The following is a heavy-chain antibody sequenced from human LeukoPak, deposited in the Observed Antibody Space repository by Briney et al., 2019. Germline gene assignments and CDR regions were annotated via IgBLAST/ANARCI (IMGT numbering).Heavy chain of an antibody. CDR1: EFSVGSNY. J-gene: IGHJ4*02. V-gene: IGHV3-53*05. D-gene: IGHD3-22*01. Sequence: GGSLRLSCAASEFSVGSNYMTWVRQAPGKGLEWVSLIYSGGSTYYADSVKGRFTISRDNSKNSLYLQMNSLRAEDTALYYCAKDLFTMIVVVIITTALFDYWGQGTLVTVSS. CDR2: IYSGGST. CDR3: AKDLFTMIVVVIITTALFDY.